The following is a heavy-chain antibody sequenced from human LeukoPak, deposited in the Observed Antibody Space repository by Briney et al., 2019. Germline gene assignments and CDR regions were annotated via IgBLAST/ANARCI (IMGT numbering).Heavy chain of an antibody. Sequence: SVKVSCKASGGTFSSYAISWVRQAPGQGLEWMGGVIPIFGTANYAQKFQGRVTITADKSTSTAYMELSSLRSEDTAVYYCARDWSVPAATYYYYGMDVWGKGTTVTVS. V-gene: IGHV1-69*06. CDR3: ARDWSVPAATYYYYGMDV. CDR1: GGTFSSYA. D-gene: IGHD2-2*01. J-gene: IGHJ6*04. CDR2: VIPIFGTA.